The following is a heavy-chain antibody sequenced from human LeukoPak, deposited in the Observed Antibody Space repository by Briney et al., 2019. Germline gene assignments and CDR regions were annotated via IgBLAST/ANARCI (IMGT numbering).Heavy chain of an antibody. CDR2: IYPGDSDT. V-gene: IGHV5-51*01. CDR3: ARRFDNYDFWTR. J-gene: IGHJ4*02. Sequence: GGSLKISCKGSGYSFTTYWIGWVRQMPGKGLEWMGVIYPGDSDTRYSPSFQGQVTISADKSINTAYLQWSSLKASDTAMYYCARRFDNYDFWTRWGQGTLVTV. D-gene: IGHD3-3*01. CDR1: GYSFTTYW.